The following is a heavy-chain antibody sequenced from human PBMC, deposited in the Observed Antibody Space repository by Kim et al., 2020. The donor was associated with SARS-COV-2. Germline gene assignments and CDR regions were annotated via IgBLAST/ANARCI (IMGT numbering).Heavy chain of an antibody. CDR2: ISYDGSNK. Sequence: GGSLRLSCAASGFTFSSYGMHWVRQAPGKGLEWVAVISYDGSNKYYADSVKGRFTISRDNSKNTLYLQMNSLRAKDTAVYYCAKAFYSSSWYDFYYYGM. V-gene: IGHV3-30*18. CDR1: GFTFSSYG. J-gene: IGHJ6*01. CDR3: AKAFYSSSWYDFYYYGM. D-gene: IGHD6-13*01.